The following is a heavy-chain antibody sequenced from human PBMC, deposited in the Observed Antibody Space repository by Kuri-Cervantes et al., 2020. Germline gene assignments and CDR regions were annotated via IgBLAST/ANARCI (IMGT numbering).Heavy chain of an antibody. J-gene: IGHJ3*02. D-gene: IGHD3-16*01. CDR3: ARALYYDREGGDI. Sequence: ASVKVSCKASGYTFTDYYIHWVRQAPGQGLEWLGWINPSGATHYPQNFRDRVSMTRDTSITTAYMELTSLRSDDTAVYYCARALYYDREGGDIWGQGTMVTVSS. V-gene: IGHV1-2*02. CDR2: INPSGAT. CDR1: GYTFTDYY.